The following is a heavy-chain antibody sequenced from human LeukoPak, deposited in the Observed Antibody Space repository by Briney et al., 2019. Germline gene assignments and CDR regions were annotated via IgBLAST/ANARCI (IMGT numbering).Heavy chain of an antibody. Sequence: GGSLRLSCAASGFTFSSYSMNRVRQAPGKGLEWVSYISSSSSTIYYADSVKGRFTISRDNAKNSLYLQMNSLRAEDTAVYSCARIPYYYGSGSLIWGQGTLVTVSS. V-gene: IGHV3-48*01. CDR3: ARIPYYYGSGSLI. J-gene: IGHJ4*02. D-gene: IGHD3-10*01. CDR2: ISSSSSTI. CDR1: GFTFSSYS.